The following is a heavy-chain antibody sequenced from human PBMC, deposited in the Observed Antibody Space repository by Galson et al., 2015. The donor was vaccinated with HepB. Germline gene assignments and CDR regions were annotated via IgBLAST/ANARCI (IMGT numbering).Heavy chain of an antibody. CDR1: GFTFSGYA. CDR3: TRVGETAWNYYFDY. V-gene: IGHV3-30-3*01. CDR2: ISYDGSNK. J-gene: IGHJ4*02. Sequence: SLRLSCAASGFTFSGYAIHWVRQAPGKGLEWAAVISYDGSNKFYAESVKGRFTISRDNSKNTLYLQMNSLRAEDTAVYYCTRVGETAWNYYFDYWGQGALVTVSS. D-gene: IGHD3-10*01.